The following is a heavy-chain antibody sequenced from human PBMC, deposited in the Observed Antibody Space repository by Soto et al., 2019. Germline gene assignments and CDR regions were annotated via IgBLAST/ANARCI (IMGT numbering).Heavy chain of an antibody. CDR2: IYHSGST. CDR3: ARAGDTAMVPLSYFDY. Sequence: PSETLSLTCTVSGGSISSGGYSWSWIRQPPGKGLEWIGYIYHSGSTYYNPSLKSRVTISVDTSKNQFSLKLSSVTAADTAVYYCARAGDTAMVPLSYFDYWGQGTLVTVGS. CDR1: GGSISSGGYS. J-gene: IGHJ4*02. D-gene: IGHD5-18*01. V-gene: IGHV4-30-2*05.